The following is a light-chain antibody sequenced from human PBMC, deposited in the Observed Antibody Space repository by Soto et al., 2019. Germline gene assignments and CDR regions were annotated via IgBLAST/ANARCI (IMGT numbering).Light chain of an antibody. J-gene: IGLJ2*01. CDR2: NNN. CDR3: AVWDDSLNGVL. CDR1: SSNIGSNP. V-gene: IGLV1-44*01. Sequence: QSVLTQPPSASGTPGQRVTISCSGSSSNIGSNPVHWYQQVPGTAPKLLIHNNNQRPSGVPARFSGSKSGTSASLAISGLQSEDEADYYCAVWDDSLNGVLFGGGTKLTVL.